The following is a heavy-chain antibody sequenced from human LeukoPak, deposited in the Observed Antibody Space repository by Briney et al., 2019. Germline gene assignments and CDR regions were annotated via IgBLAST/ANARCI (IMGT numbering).Heavy chain of an antibody. CDR2: IYPGDSDT. J-gene: IGHJ4*02. CDR1: GYSFTSYW. CDR3: ARFGGDYVWGSYHHFDY. D-gene: IGHD3-16*02. Sequence: HGESLKISCKGSGYSFTSYWIGWVRQMPGKGLEWMGIIYPGDSDTRYSPSFQGQVTISADKSISTAYLQWSSLKASDTAMYYCARFGGDYVWGSYHHFDYWGQGTLVTVSS. V-gene: IGHV5-51*01.